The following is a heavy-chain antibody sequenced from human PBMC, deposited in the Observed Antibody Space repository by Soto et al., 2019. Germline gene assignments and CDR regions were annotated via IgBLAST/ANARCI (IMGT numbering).Heavy chain of an antibody. J-gene: IGHJ4*02. V-gene: IGHV1-18*01. CDR3: VVAAQPYYFDY. CDR2: ISAYNGNT. Sequence: QVQLVQSGAEVKKPGASVKVSCKASGYTFTSYVISWVRQAPGQGLEWMGGISAYNGNTNYAQKLQGRVNMTTDTSTSTAYMELRSLRSDDTAVYYCVVAAQPYYFDYWGQGTLVTVSS. D-gene: IGHD2-15*01. CDR1: GYTFTSYV.